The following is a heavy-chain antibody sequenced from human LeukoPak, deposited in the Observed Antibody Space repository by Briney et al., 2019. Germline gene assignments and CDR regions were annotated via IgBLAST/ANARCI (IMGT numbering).Heavy chain of an antibody. CDR1: GYTFTSYD. Sequence: ASVKVSCKASGYTFTSYDINWVRQATGQGLEWMGWMNPNSGNTGYAQKLQGRVTITRNTSISTAYMELSSLRSEDTAVYYCARGRQYDYVWGSYRFWFDPWGQGTLVTVSS. D-gene: IGHD3-16*02. CDR3: ARGRQYDYVWGSYRFWFDP. J-gene: IGHJ5*02. CDR2: MNPNSGNT. V-gene: IGHV1-8*03.